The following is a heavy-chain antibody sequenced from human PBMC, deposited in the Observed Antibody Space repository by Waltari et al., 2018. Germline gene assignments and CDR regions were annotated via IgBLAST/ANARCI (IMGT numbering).Heavy chain of an antibody. D-gene: IGHD2-21*01. J-gene: IGHJ3*02. V-gene: IGHV4-34*01. CDR1: GGSLSGHW. CDR2: ISERGYT. CDR3: ARHRDPGPSFDI. Sequence: QVQLQQWGAGLLQPSETLSLTCAVYGGSLSGHWWGWIRKPPGKGLQWIGEISERGYTYAKPSLRRRVAILIAMSKNQLSLTLTAGTAAYTALCDRARHRDPGPSFDIWGEGTVTVS.